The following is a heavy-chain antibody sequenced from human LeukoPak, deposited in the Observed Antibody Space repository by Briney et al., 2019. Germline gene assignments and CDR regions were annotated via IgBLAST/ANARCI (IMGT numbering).Heavy chain of an antibody. CDR2: ISGGGGAK. CDR3: AKDQEMTADLDH. Sequence: GGSLRLSCAASGFIFSNYALSWVRQAPGKGLEWVSAISGGGGAKFYADSVKGRFTIARDNAENTLYLQLNTLRAEDTAVYYCAKDQEMTADLDHWGQGTLVTVSS. J-gene: IGHJ4*02. V-gene: IGHV3-23*01. CDR1: GFIFSNYA. D-gene: IGHD2-21*02.